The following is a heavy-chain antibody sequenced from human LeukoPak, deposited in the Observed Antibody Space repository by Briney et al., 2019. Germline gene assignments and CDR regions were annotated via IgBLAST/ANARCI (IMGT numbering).Heavy chain of an antibody. V-gene: IGHV4-59*01. CDR3: ARTVGGGNYYYYYYMDV. Sequence: PSETLSLTCTVSGGSISSCYWSWIRQPPGKGLEWVGYIYYSGSTNYNPSLKSRVTISVDTSKNQFSLKLSSVTTADTAVYYCARTVGGGNYYYYYYMDVWGKGTTVTVSS. CDR2: IYYSGST. D-gene: IGHD3-16*01. CDR1: GGSISSCY. J-gene: IGHJ6*03.